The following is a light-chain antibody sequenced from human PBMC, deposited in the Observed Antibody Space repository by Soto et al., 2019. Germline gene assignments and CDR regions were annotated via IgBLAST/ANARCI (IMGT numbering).Light chain of an antibody. J-gene: IGLJ1*01. Sequence: QSALTRTPSASGSPGQSVAISCTGTSSDVGGYNYVSWYQQHPGKAPKLMIYEVNKRPSGVPDRFSGSKSGNTASLTVSGLQAEDEADYYCSSYAGSSNLFGTGTK. CDR3: SSYAGSSNL. V-gene: IGLV2-8*01. CDR1: SSDVGGYNY. CDR2: EVN.